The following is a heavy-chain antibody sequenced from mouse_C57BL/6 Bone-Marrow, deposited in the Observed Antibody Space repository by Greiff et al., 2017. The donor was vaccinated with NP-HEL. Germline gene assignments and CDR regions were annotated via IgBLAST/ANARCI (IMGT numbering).Heavy chain of an antibody. CDR3: TCYALWFAY. D-gene: IGHD2-12*01. J-gene: IGHJ3*01. Sequence: DVQLQESGGGLVQPGGSMKLSCVASGFTFSNYWMNWVRQSPEKGLEWVAQIRLKSDNYATHYAESVKGRFTISRDDSKSSVYLQMNNLRAEDTGIYYCTCYALWFAYWGQGTLVTVSA. V-gene: IGHV6-3*01. CDR2: IRLKSDNYAT. CDR1: GFTFSNYW.